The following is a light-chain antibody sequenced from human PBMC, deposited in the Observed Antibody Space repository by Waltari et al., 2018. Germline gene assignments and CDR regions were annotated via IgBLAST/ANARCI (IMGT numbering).Light chain of an antibody. J-gene: IGKJ1*01. CDR2: KTS. CDR1: QSISRW. V-gene: IGKV1-5*03. CDR3: QQYDTFST. Sequence: DIQMTKSPSTLPASVGDRVTITCRASQSISRWLAWYQQKPGKAPKLLMYKTSTLESGVPSRFSGSGSGTEFTLTISNLQPDDFATYYCQQYDTFSTFGQGTKVEV.